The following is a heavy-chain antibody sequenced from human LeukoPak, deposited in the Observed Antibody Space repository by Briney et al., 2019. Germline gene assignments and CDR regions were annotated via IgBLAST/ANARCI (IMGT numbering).Heavy chain of an antibody. CDR1: GFTFSSYA. J-gene: IGHJ4*02. CDR2: ISNSGGST. Sequence: GGSLRLSCAASGFTFSSYAMSWVRQAPGKGLEWVSGISNSGGSTYYADSVKGRFTISRDNSKNMLYLQMNSLRAEDMAVYYCARGSGWSDYWGQGTLVTVSS. CDR3: ARGSGWSDY. D-gene: IGHD6-19*01. V-gene: IGHV3-23*01.